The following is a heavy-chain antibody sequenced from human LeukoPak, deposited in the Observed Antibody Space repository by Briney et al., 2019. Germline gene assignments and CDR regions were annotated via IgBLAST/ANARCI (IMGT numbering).Heavy chain of an antibody. CDR1: GGSISSYY. D-gene: IGHD3-22*01. CDR2: IYYSGST. Sequence: PSETLSLTCTVSGGSISSYYWSWIRQPPGKGLEWIGYIYYSGSTNYNPSLKSRVTISVDTSKNQFSLKLSSVTAADTAVYYCARLNPYYYDSSRPHAFDIWGQGTMVTVSS. V-gene: IGHV4-59*01. J-gene: IGHJ3*02. CDR3: ARLNPYYYDSSRPHAFDI.